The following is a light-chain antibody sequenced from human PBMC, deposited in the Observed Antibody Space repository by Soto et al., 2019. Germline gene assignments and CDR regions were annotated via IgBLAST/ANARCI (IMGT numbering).Light chain of an antibody. CDR2: GAS. J-gene: IGKJ2*01. CDR1: QSVSSNY. Sequence: ETVLTQSPGTLSLSPGERATLSCRASQSVSSNYLAWYQQKPGQAPRLLIYGASSRATGIPDRFTGSGSGTDFTLTISRLEPEDLAVYYCQQYGNSPRTFGQGTKLEIK. CDR3: QQYGNSPRT. V-gene: IGKV3-20*01.